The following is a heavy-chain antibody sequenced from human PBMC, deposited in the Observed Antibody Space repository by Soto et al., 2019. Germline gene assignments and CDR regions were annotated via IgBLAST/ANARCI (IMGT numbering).Heavy chain of an antibody. CDR3: ARRLYYDSSGFEGGGMDV. D-gene: IGHD3-22*01. V-gene: IGHV4-34*01. J-gene: IGHJ6*02. CDR1: GGSFSGYY. CDR2: VNHGGST. Sequence: SETLSLTCAVHGGSFSGYYWDWISQPPGKGLEWIGEVNHGGSTYYNPSLKSRVTISVDTSKNQFSLKLSSVTAADTAVYYCARRLYYDSSGFEGGGMDVWGQGTTVTVSS.